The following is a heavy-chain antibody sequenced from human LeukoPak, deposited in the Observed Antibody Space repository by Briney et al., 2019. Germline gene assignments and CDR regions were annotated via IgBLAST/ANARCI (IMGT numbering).Heavy chain of an antibody. CDR3: AKGRGWEASYYYYYMDV. CDR1: GFTFDDYA. CDR2: ISSSSSYI. Sequence: GGSLRLSCAASGFTFDDYAMTWVRQAPGKGLEWVSSISSSSSYIYYADSVKGRFTISRDNAKNSLYLQMNSLRAEDTAVYYCAKGRGWEASYYYYYMDVWGKGTTVTISS. V-gene: IGHV3-21*01. D-gene: IGHD1-26*01. J-gene: IGHJ6*03.